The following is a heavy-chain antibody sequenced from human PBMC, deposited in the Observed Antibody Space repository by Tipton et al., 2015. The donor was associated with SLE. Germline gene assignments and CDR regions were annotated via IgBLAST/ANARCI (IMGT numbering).Heavy chain of an antibody. CDR1: GFTFSGYA. CDR2: IRGKASGGTT. CDR3: TREFPGWELENYFDP. Sequence: SLRLSCAASGFTFSGYAMSWVRQAPGKGLEWVGLIRGKASGGTTEYAASVKDRFSISRDDSKNIAYLQMNSLKIEDTAVYFCTREFPGWELENYFDPWGQGTLVTVSS. J-gene: IGHJ4*02. V-gene: IGHV3-49*04. D-gene: IGHD1-7*01.